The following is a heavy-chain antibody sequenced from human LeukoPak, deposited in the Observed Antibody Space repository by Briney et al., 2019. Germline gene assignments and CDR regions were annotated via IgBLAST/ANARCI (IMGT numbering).Heavy chain of an antibody. CDR1: GYTFTGYY. Sequence: ASVKVSCKASGYTFTGYYMHWVRQAPGQGLEWMGWMNPNSGNTGYAQKFQGRVTITRSTSISTAYMELSRLRSDDTAVYYCARGSESTTFDYWGQGTLVTVSS. J-gene: IGHJ4*02. D-gene: IGHD1-14*01. CDR2: MNPNSGNT. CDR3: ARGSESTTFDY. V-gene: IGHV1-8*03.